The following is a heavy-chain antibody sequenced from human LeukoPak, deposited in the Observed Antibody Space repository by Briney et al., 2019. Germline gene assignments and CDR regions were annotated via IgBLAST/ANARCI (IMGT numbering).Heavy chain of an antibody. CDR1: GFTFSSYS. CDR3: AKVQDGSFWYEYFQH. Sequence: GGSLRLSCAASGFTFSSYSMNWVRQAPGKGLEWVSYISSSSSTIYYADSVKGRFTISRDNAKNSLYLQMNSLRAEDTAIYYCAKVQDGSFWYEYFQHWGQGTLVTVSS. J-gene: IGHJ1*01. CDR2: ISSSSSTI. V-gene: IGHV3-48*04. D-gene: IGHD6-19*01.